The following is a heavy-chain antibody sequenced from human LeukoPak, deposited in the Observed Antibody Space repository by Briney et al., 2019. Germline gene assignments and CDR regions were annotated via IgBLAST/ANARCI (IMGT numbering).Heavy chain of an antibody. CDR3: ARIPNSANFPNWFDP. V-gene: IGHV3-21*01. CDR1: GFTFSTHT. CDR2: ISGSTNSYI. D-gene: IGHD4/OR15-4a*01. Sequence: GGSLRLSCPASGFTFSTHTMNWVRQAPGKGLEWVSTISGSTNSYIYYADSVKGRFTISRDNAKNSLYLQMNSLGAEDTAVYYCARIPNSANFPNWFDPWGQGTLVTVSS. J-gene: IGHJ5*02.